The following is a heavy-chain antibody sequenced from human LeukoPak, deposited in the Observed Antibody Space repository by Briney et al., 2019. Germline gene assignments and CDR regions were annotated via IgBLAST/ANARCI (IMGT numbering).Heavy chain of an antibody. CDR3: AIQTRIYGDYLIDY. D-gene: IGHD4-17*01. CDR1: GYTFTSYG. Sequence: ASVKVSFKASGYTFTSYGISWVRQAPGQGLEWMGRISAYNGNTNYAQKLQGRVTMTTDTSTSTAYMELRRLRSDDTAVYYCAIQTRIYGDYLIDYWGQGTLVTVSS. J-gene: IGHJ4*02. V-gene: IGHV1-18*01. CDR2: ISAYNGNT.